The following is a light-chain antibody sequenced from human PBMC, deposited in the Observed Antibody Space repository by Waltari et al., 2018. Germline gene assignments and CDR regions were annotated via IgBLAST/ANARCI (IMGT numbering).Light chain of an antibody. Sequence: ELVLTQSPGPLSLSPGERATLSCRASQSVSRSYLAWYQQKPGQAPRLLIYGASSRATGIPDRFSGSGSGTDFTLTISRLEPEDFAVYYCQQYGNSPITFGQGTRLEIK. CDR2: GAS. CDR3: QQYGNSPIT. CDR1: QSVSRSY. J-gene: IGKJ5*01. V-gene: IGKV3-20*01.